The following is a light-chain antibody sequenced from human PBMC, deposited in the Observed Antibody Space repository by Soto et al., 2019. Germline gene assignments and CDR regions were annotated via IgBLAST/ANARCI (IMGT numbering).Light chain of an antibody. CDR2: SAS. Sequence: IQMTPSPSSVSASVGDRVTITCRASQDVGNWLAWYQQKPREAPKLLIYSASILQGGVPSRFSGSGSGTDFSLTISSLQPEDYATYYCQQATTFPVTFGGGTKVEVK. CDR1: QDVGNW. J-gene: IGKJ4*01. V-gene: IGKV1-12*01. CDR3: QQATTFPVT.